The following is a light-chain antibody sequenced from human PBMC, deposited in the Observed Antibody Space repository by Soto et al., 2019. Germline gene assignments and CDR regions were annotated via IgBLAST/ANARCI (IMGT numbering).Light chain of an antibody. CDR3: QQTYSVPPT. V-gene: IGKV1-39*01. CDR2: AAS. J-gene: IGKJ1*01. CDR1: QTISNY. Sequence: DIQMTQSPSSLSASVGDRVTITCRASQTISNYLNWYQQKPGKAPVLLIFAASSLQSGVPSRFSGSRSVRNFTLAISSLQPADSAIYYCQQTYSVPPTFGRGTKVEI.